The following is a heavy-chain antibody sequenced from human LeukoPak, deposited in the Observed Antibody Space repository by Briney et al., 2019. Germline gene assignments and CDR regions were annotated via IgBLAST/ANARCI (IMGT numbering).Heavy chain of an antibody. CDR3: TCPSAAGPN. CDR2: IKQDGSQK. CDR1: GFTFISYL. J-gene: IGHJ4*02. V-gene: IGHV3-7*03. Sequence: GGSLRVSRAASGFTFISYLMSWVRQAPGKGLEWVANIKQDGSQKYYVDSVKGRFTISRDNAQNSLYLQMHSQRAEDTAMYYCTCPSAAGPNWGQGTLVTVSS. D-gene: IGHD6-13*01.